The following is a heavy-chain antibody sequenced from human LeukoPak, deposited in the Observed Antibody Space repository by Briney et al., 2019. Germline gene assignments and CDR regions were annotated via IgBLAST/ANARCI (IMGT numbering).Heavy chain of an antibody. Sequence: SETLSLTCTVSGASINTTNFYWAWIRQPPGKGLESIGNIHYTGRTYSNASLNSRVTISVDTSKNQFSLKLTSVSAADTAVYYCARQGSTTRGGYWLDPWGRGTLVIVSS. J-gene: IGHJ5*02. D-gene: IGHD3-10*01. CDR2: IHYTGRT. V-gene: IGHV4-39*01. CDR3: ARQGSTTRGGYWLDP. CDR1: GASINTTNFY.